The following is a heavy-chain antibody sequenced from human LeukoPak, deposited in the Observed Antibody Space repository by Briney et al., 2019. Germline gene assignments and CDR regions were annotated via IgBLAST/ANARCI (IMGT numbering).Heavy chain of an antibody. CDR3: AKERRAVGATTGGFDY. CDR2: ISWNSGSI. Sequence: GGSLRLSCAASGFTFDDYAMHWVRQAPGKGLEWVSGISWNSGSIGYADSVKGRFTISRDNAKNSLYLQMNSLRAEDTALYYCAKERRAVGATTGGFDYWSQGTLVTVSS. CDR1: GFTFDDYA. D-gene: IGHD1-26*01. J-gene: IGHJ4*02. V-gene: IGHV3-9*01.